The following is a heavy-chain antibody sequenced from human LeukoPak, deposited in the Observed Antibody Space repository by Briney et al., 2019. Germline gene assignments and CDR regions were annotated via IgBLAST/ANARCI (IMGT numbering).Heavy chain of an antibody. V-gene: IGHV1-58*01. CDR1: GFTFTSSA. CDR3: ATDGVFWSGYYMGLYY. Sequence: SVKDSCKASGFTFTSSAVQWVRQARGQRLEWIGWIVVGNSNTNYAQKFQERVTINRDMSTSTVYMELSSLRSEDTAVYYCATDGVFWSGYYMGLYYWGQGTLVTVSS. D-gene: IGHD3-3*01. CDR2: IVVGNSNT. J-gene: IGHJ4*02.